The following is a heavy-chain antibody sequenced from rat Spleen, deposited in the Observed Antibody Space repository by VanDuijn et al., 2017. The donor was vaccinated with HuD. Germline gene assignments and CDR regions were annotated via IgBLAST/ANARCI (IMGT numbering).Heavy chain of an antibody. CDR3: ARQDVYYGLLLPFDY. Sequence: EVQLVESGGGLVQPGRSMKLSCAASGFTFSNYYMAWVRQAPTKGLEWVASISNGGGNTYYRDSVKGRFTNSRNNAKSTLYLQMDSLRSEDTATYCCARQDVYYGLLLPFDYWGQGVMVTVSS. J-gene: IGHJ2*01. D-gene: IGHD1-6*01. CDR1: GFTFSNYY. CDR2: ISNGGGNT. V-gene: IGHV5-25*01.